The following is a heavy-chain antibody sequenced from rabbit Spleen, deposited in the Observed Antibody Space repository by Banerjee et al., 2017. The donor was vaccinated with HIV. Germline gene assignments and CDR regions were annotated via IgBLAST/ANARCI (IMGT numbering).Heavy chain of an antibody. CDR1: GFDFSSNYY. D-gene: IGHD1-1*01. CDR2: IYTGRGST. CDR3: ARSAGSSSRYVSDL. J-gene: IGHJ4*01. V-gene: IGHV1S40*01. Sequence: QSLEESGGGLVQPEGSLTLTCKASGFDFSSNYYMCWVRQAPGKGPEWIACIYTGRGSTWYAGWVSGRFTISKTSSTTVTLRMTSLTVADTATYFCARSAGSSSRYVSDLWGQGTLVTVS.